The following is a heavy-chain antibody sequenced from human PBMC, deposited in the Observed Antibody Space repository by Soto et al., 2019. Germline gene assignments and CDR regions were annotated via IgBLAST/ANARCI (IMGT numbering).Heavy chain of an antibody. J-gene: IGHJ4*01. CDR1: GDSVSSNSAG. CDR3: ARGEQYSGRIFDY. CDR2: TYYRSKWYY. V-gene: IGHV6-1*01. Sequence: SQTLSLPCVITGDSVSSNSAGWSWVRQSPSRGLEWLGRTYYRSKWYYEYAVSVRGRITTNPDTSKNQYSLQLNSVTPEDTAVYFCARGEQYSGRIFDYWGQGTLVTVSS. D-gene: IGHD1-26*01.